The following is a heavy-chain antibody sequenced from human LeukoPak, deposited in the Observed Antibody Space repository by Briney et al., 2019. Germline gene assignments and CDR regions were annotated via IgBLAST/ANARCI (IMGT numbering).Heavy chain of an antibody. CDR3: ARDPFEVGSSWYGGWFDP. CDR2: INTNTGNP. V-gene: IGHV7-4-1*02. D-gene: IGHD6-13*01. CDR1: GYTFISYG. Sequence: ASVKVSCKASGYTFISYGMNWVRQAPGQGLEWMGWINTNTGNPTYAQGFTGRFVFSLDTSVSTAYLQVSSLKAEDTAVYYCARDPFEVGSSWYGGWFDPWGQGTLVTVSS. J-gene: IGHJ5*02.